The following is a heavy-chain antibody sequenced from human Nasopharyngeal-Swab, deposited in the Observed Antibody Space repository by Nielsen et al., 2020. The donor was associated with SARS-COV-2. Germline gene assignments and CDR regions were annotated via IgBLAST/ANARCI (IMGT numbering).Heavy chain of an antibody. CDR3: ARDRGSNYGMDV. V-gene: IGHV4-30-4*01. D-gene: IGHD6-13*01. Sequence: SETLSLTCNVPDGSISSGDYYWTWTRQPPGKGLEWIAYISSSGSPRYNPSLKSRVILPIDRSRNQFSPMLTSVTAADTAVYFCARDRGSNYGMDVWGHGTTVTVSS. J-gene: IGHJ6*02. CDR1: DGSISSGDYY. CDR2: ISSSGSP.